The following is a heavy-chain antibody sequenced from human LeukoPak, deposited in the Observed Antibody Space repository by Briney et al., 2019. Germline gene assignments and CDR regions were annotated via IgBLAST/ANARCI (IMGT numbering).Heavy chain of an antibody. Sequence: GGSLRHSCAASGYTFSNAWMSWVRQAPGKGLEWVGRILSKSEGGTADYSSPVKGRFTISRDDSKDTLYLQMDSLKTEDTAIYYCTTESSDTWGQGTLVTVSS. V-gene: IGHV3-15*01. J-gene: IGHJ4*02. D-gene: IGHD5-18*01. CDR1: GYTFSNAW. CDR3: TTESSDT. CDR2: ILSKSEGGTA.